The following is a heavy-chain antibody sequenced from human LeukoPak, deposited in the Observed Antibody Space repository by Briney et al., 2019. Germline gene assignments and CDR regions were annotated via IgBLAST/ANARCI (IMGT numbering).Heavy chain of an antibody. J-gene: IGHJ5*02. V-gene: IGHV1-8*03. D-gene: IGHD3-3*01. CDR2: MNPNSGNT. CDR3: ARGRHYDFWSGGYNWFDP. Sequence: ASVKVSCKASGYTFTSYDINWVRQATGQGLEWMGWMNPNSGNTGYAQKFQGRVTITRNTSISTAYMELSSLRSEDTAVYYCARGRHYDFWSGGYNWFDPWGQGTLVTVSS. CDR1: GYTFTSYD.